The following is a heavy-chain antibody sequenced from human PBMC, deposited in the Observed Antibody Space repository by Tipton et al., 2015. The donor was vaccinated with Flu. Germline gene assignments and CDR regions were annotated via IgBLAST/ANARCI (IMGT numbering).Heavy chain of an antibody. CDR2: IFHSGNS. D-gene: IGHD4-11*01. CDR1: GYSIRSSNYY. V-gene: IGHV4-38-2*01. Sequence: TLSLTCAVPGYSIRSSNYYWGWIRQPPGKGLEWIGNIFHSGNSYHNPSLKSRVTMSVETSKNQFSLKLSSVTAADTAVYYCARRDYSNYVSEPKNWFDSWGQGVLVIVSS. J-gene: IGHJ5*01. CDR3: ARRDYSNYVSEPKNWFDS.